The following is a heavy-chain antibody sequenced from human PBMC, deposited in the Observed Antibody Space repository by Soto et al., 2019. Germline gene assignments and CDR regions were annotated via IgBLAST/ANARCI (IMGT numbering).Heavy chain of an antibody. D-gene: IGHD3-3*01. CDR1: GFTFSDYG. Sequence: PGGSLRLSCAASGFTFSDYGMHWVRQAPGKGLEWEAHIWYDGSNKFYAESVKGRFTISRDNSWNTLFLQMTSLRTEDTAIYYCANADRKPPHYDFWSALIDYWGQGTLVTVSS. J-gene: IGHJ4*02. CDR3: ANADRKPPHYDFWSALIDY. CDR2: IWYDGSNK. V-gene: IGHV3-30*02.